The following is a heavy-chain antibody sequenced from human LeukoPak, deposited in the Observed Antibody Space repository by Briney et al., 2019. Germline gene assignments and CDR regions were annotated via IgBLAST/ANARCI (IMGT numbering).Heavy chain of an antibody. V-gene: IGHV1-69*04. Sequence: GSSVKVSCKASGGTFSSYAISWVRQAPGQGLEWMGRIIPIFGIANYAQKFQGRVTITADKSTSTAYMELSSLRSEDTAVYYFLREADAIRYFDWLLLDWGQGTLVTVSS. D-gene: IGHD3-9*01. J-gene: IGHJ4*02. CDR3: LREADAIRYFDWLLLD. CDR1: GGTFSSYA. CDR2: IIPIFGIA.